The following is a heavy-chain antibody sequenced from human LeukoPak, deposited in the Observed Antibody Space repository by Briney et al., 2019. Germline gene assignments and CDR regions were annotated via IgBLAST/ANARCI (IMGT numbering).Heavy chain of an antibody. D-gene: IGHD2-15*01. J-gene: IGHJ4*02. CDR1: GGSISSYY. CDR3: ARGDYYCGGGSCYSLTFDY. V-gene: IGHV4-4*07. CDR2: IYTSGST. Sequence: SETLSLTCTVSGGSISSYYWSWIRQPAGKGLEWIGRIYTSGSTNYNPSLKSRVTMSVDTSKNQFSLKLSSVTAADTAVYYCARGDYYCGGGSCYSLTFDYWGQGTLVTVSS.